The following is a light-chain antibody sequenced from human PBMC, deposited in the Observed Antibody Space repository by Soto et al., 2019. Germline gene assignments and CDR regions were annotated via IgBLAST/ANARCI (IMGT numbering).Light chain of an antibody. CDR1: QGLVYSDGNTY. V-gene: IGKV2-30*01. CDR3: MQGTHRPTT. J-gene: IGKJ5*01. Sequence: DVVLTQSPLSLSVTLGQPASISCRSSQGLVYSDGNTYLNWFHQRPGQSPRRLLYTVSNRDSGVPDRFSASGSGTDFALKISRVESEDVGVYYCMQGTHRPTTFGQGTRLEIK. CDR2: TVS.